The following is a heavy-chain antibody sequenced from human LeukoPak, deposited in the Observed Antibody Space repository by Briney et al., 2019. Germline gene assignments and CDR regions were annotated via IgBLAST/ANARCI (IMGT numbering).Heavy chain of an antibody. D-gene: IGHD3-22*01. CDR3: ARPGGGYYDSSGYLGAFDI. Sequence: GESLQISFKGSGYSFTSYWIGWVRPMPGKGLEWMGIIYPGDSDTRYSPSFQGQVTISADKSITTAYLQWSSLKASDTAMYYCARPGGGYYDSSGYLGAFDIWGQGTMVTVSS. CDR2: IYPGDSDT. CDR1: GYSFTSYW. J-gene: IGHJ3*02. V-gene: IGHV5-51*01.